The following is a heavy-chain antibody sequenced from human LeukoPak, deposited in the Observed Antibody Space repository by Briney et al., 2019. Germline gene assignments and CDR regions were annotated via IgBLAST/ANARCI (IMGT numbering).Heavy chain of an antibody. V-gene: IGHV4-39*01. J-gene: IGHJ4*02. Sequence: SETLSLTCTVSGGSISSRSYYWGWIRQPPGKGLEWIGSIYYSGSTYYNPSLKSRVTISVDTSKNQFSLKLSSVTAADTAVYYCARHDIAMVMGFDYWGQGTLVTVSS. CDR3: ARHDIAMVMGFDY. CDR1: GGSISSRSYY. D-gene: IGHD5-18*01. CDR2: IYYSGST.